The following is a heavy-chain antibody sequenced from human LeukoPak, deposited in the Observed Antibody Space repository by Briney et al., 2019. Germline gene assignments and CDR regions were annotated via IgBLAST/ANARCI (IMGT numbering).Heavy chain of an antibody. Sequence: GGSLRLSCAASGFTVSSNYMSWVRQAPGKGLEWVSVISGSGDSTYYADSVKGRFTISRDNSKNTLYLQMNSLRAEDTAVYYCAMGGHDWYYFDYWGQGTLVTVSS. V-gene: IGHV3-23*01. CDR1: GFTVSSNY. J-gene: IGHJ4*02. D-gene: IGHD5-12*01. CDR3: AMGGHDWYYFDY. CDR2: ISGSGDST.